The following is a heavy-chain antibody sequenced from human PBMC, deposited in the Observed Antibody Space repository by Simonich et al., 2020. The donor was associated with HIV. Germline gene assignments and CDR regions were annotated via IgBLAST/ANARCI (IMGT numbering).Heavy chain of an antibody. CDR2: ITVYKGNT. V-gene: IGHV1-18*01. D-gene: IGHD1-26*01. J-gene: IGHJ4*02. CDR1: GYTYINNG. CDR3: ARDLPIGSYFDY. Sequence: QVQLVQSGAEVKKPGASVKVSCKASGYTYINNGINWVRRAPGQGLEWMGRITVYKGNTDSAQKFRGRLTLTTDTSTTTAYMELRSLRSDDTAVYYCARDLPIGSYFDYWGQGTLVTVSS.